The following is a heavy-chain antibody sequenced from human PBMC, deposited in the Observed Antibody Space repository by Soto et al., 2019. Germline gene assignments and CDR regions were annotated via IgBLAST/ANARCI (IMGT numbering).Heavy chain of an antibody. Sequence: XSVKVSCKASGYTFTSYYMHWVRQAPGQGLEWMGIINPSGGSTSYAQKFQGRVTMTRDTSTSTVYMELSSLRSEDTAVYYCARALTLERRQGFASAYWGQGTLVTVSS. D-gene: IGHD1-1*01. V-gene: IGHV1-46*03. CDR3: ARALTLERRQGFASAY. CDR1: GYTFTSYY. CDR2: INPSGGST. J-gene: IGHJ4*02.